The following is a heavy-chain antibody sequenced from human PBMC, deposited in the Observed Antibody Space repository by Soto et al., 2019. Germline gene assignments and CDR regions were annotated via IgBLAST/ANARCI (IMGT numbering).Heavy chain of an antibody. D-gene: IGHD2-2*02. CDR2: INPNSGAT. V-gene: IGHV1-2*02. CDR3: AKDQGGYMVAGMDV. J-gene: IGHJ6*02. Sequence: QGQLVQSRAEVKKPGASVNVSCKASGYTFTDYYIYWLRQAPGHGLEWMGWINPNSGATNYAHNFQSRVTMTRDTSIRAAYMELSRLSSDDTAVYYCAKDQGGYMVAGMDVWGQGTTVTVSS. CDR1: GYTFTDYY.